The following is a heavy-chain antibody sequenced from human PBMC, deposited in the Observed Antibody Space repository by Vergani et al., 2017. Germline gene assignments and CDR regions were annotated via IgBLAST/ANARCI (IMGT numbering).Heavy chain of an antibody. V-gene: IGHV3-30*02. CDR3: PNSVIAGNVGVAYFGMDV. CDR1: GFTLNTYG. D-gene: IGHD2/OR15-2a*01. Sequence: QVQILQSGGGVVQPGGSLRLSCTLSGFTLNTYGIHWVRQAPGKGLEWVSFIRYDGSSEYYGDSVKGRFTIPRDKSQNTENLQMNSLRTEDTAVYFFPNSVIAGNVGVAYFGMDVWGRGTTVTVSS. CDR2: IRYDGSSE. J-gene: IGHJ6*02.